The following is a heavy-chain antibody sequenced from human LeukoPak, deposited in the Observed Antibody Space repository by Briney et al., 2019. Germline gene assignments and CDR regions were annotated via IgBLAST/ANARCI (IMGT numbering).Heavy chain of an antibody. CDR1: GGYISSYY. Sequence: SETLSLTCTISGGYISSYYWSWIRQPAGKGLEWIGRIYISGSTNYNPSLKSRVTISVDTSKNQFSLKLSSVTAADTAVYYCARDVGTAAFDYWGQGTLVTVSS. V-gene: IGHV4-4*07. CDR3: ARDVGTAAFDY. J-gene: IGHJ4*02. D-gene: IGHD6-13*01. CDR2: IYISGST.